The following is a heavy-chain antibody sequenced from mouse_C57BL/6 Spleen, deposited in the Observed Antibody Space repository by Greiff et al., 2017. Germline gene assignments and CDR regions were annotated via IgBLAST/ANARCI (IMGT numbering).Heavy chain of an antibody. CDR2: IDPSDSYT. CDR1: GYTFTNYW. Sequence: QVQLQQPGAELVMPGASVKLSCKASGYTFTNYWMHWVKQRPGQGLEWIGEIDPSDSYTNYNQKFKGKSTLTVDKSSSTAYMQLSSLTSEDSAVYYCARNYYGSSYYFDYWGQGTTLTVSS. D-gene: IGHD1-1*01. CDR3: ARNYYGSSYYFDY. J-gene: IGHJ2*01. V-gene: IGHV1-69*01.